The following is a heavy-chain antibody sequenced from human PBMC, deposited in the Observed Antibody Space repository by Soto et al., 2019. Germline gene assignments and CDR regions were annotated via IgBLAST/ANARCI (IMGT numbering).Heavy chain of an antibody. D-gene: IGHD3-9*01. CDR3: ARRKLTDSFYYFDY. CDR2: IYYSGST. Sequence: SETLSLTCTVSGGSISSYYWSWIRQPPGKGLEWIGYIYYSGSTNYNPSLKSRVTISVDTSKNQFSLKLSSVTAADTAVYYCARRKLTDSFYYFDYWGQGTLVTVSS. J-gene: IGHJ4*02. V-gene: IGHV4-59*08. CDR1: GGSISSYY.